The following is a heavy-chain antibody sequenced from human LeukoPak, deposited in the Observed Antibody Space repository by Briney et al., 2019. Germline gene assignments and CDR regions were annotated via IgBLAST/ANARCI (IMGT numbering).Heavy chain of an antibody. CDR1: GFTFSSYG. CDR3: ARGGHNWNHVGAFDI. Sequence: GGSLRLSCAASGFTFSSYGMHWVRQAPGKGLEWVAIIWYDGANKYYADSVKGRFTISRDNSKNTLYLQMNSLRAEDTAVYYCARGGHNWNHVGAFDIWGQGTMVTVSS. V-gene: IGHV3-33*01. J-gene: IGHJ3*02. CDR2: IWYDGANK. D-gene: IGHD1-14*01.